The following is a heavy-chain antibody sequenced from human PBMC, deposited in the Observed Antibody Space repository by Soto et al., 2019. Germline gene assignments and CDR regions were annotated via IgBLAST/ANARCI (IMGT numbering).Heavy chain of an antibody. V-gene: IGHV3-30-3*01. CDR2: ISYDGSNK. CDR3: CDGGYSSGWPNDY. J-gene: IGHJ4*02. Sequence: QVQLVESGGGVVQPGRSLRLSCAASGFTFSSYAMHWVRQAPGKGLEWVAVISYDGSNKYYADSVKGRFTISRDNSKNTLYLQMNSLRAEDTAVYYCCDGGYSSGWPNDYWGQGTLLTVSS. CDR1: GFTFSSYA. D-gene: IGHD6-19*01.